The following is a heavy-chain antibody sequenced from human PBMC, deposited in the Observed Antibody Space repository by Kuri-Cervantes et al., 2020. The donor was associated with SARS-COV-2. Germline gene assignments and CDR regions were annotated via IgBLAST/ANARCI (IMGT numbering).Heavy chain of an antibody. V-gene: IGHV3-30-3*01. CDR1: GFTFSSYA. J-gene: IGHJ4*02. CDR2: ISYDGSNK. D-gene: IGHD1-14*01. CDR3: TREAYNNNVGFDY. Sequence: GGSLRLFCAASGFTFSSYAMHWVRQAPGKGLEWVAVISYDGSNKYYADSVKGRFTISRDNSKNTLYVQMNSLRAEDTAVYYCTREAYNNNVGFDYWGQGTPVTVSS.